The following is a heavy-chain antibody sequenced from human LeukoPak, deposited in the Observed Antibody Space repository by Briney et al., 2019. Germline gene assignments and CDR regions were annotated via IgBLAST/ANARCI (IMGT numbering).Heavy chain of an antibody. CDR1: GGSISSGGYY. V-gene: IGHV4-31*03. CDR3: ARARSGGLDY. J-gene: IGHJ4*02. D-gene: IGHD6-19*01. Sequence: SETLSLTCTVSGGSISSGGYYWSWIRQHPGKGLEWIGYIYYSGSTYYNPSLKSRVTISVDTSKNQFSLKLSSVTAADTAVYYCARARSGGLDYWGQGTLVTVSS. CDR2: IYYSGST.